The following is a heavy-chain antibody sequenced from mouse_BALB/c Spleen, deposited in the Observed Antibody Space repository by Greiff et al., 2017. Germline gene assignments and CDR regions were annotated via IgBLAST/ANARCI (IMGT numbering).Heavy chain of an antibody. V-gene: IGHV5-17*02. CDR3: ARSEGYDGYYERYFDV. CDR1: GFTFSSFG. Sequence: EVQGVESGGGLVQPGGSRKLSCAASGFTFSSFGMHWVRQAPEKGLEWVAYISSGSSTIYYADTVKGRFTISRDNPKNTLFLQMTSLRSEDTAMYYCARSEGYDGYYERYFDVWGAGTTVTVSS. J-gene: IGHJ1*01. D-gene: IGHD2-3*01. CDR2: ISSGSSTI.